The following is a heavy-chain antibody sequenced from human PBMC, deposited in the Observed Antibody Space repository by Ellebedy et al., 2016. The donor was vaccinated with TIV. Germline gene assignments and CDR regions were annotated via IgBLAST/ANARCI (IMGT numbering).Heavy chain of an antibody. D-gene: IGHD3-10*01. Sequence: GESLKISCAASGFTFSSYAMSWVRQAPGQGLEWVSGINANGVSIAYADSVKGRFTISRDNSKGTLFLQMNSLRAEDTAVYYCASSRYHYYLGNTIFAYWGQGALVTVSS. CDR2: INANGVSI. CDR1: GFTFSSYA. CDR3: ASSRYHYYLGNTIFAY. J-gene: IGHJ4*02. V-gene: IGHV3-23*01.